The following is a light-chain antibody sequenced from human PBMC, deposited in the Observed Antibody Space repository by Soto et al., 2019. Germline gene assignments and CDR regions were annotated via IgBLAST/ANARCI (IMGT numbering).Light chain of an antibody. CDR3: SSYTSSSTPLV. CDR1: SSDVGGYNY. CDR2: DVS. V-gene: IGLV2-14*01. J-gene: IGLJ1*01. Sequence: VLTQPASVSGSPGQSITISCTGTSSDVGGYNYVSWYQQHPGKAPKLMIYDVSNRPSGVSNRFSGSKSGNTASLTISGLQAEDEADYYCSSYTSSSTPLVFGTGTKVTVL.